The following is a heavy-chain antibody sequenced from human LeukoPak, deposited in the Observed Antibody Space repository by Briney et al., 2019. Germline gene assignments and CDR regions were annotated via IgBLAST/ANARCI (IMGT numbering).Heavy chain of an antibody. D-gene: IGHD3-3*01. CDR2: ISGSGGST. Sequence: GGSLRLSCAASGFTFSSYAMSWVRQAPGKGLEWVSGISGSGGSTYYADSVKGRFTISRDNSKNTLYLQMNSLRAEDTAVYYCAKDGEGYDFWSGHFDYWGQGTLVTVSS. CDR3: AKDGEGYDFWSGHFDY. V-gene: IGHV3-23*01. J-gene: IGHJ4*02. CDR1: GFTFSSYA.